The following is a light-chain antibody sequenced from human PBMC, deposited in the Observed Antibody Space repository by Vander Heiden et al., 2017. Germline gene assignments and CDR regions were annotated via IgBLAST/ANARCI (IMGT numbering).Light chain of an antibody. Sequence: SYALTQPPSVSVAPGKTGRISCGGNNIGSKSGHGYQQKPGQAPVLFIYYVSDRPSGIPERFSGSNSGNTATLTISRGEAGDEADYYCQVWDSSSDHWVFGGGTKLTVL. J-gene: IGLJ3*02. CDR3: QVWDSSSDHWV. V-gene: IGLV3-21*04. CDR1: NIGSKS. CDR2: YVS.